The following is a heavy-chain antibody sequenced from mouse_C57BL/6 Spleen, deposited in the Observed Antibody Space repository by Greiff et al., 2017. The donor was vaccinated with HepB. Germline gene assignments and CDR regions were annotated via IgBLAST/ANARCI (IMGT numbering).Heavy chain of an antibody. CDR1: GFTFSSYG. CDR3: ARGNYDYDGYFDV. V-gene: IGHV5-6*01. CDR2: ISSGGSYT. Sequence: EVQRVESGGDLVKPGGSLKLSCAASGFTFSSYGMSWVRQTPDKRLEWVATISSGGSYTYYPDSVKGRFTISRDNAKNTLYLQMSSLKSEDTAMYYCARGNYDYDGYFDVWGTGTTVTVSS. D-gene: IGHD2-4*01. J-gene: IGHJ1*03.